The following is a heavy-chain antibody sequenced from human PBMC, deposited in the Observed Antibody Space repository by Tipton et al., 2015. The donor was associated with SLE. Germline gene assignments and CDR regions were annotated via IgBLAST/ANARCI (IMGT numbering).Heavy chain of an antibody. CDR3: ARGGASVLIRNCYFDY. J-gene: IGHJ4*02. CDR2: INHSGGT. D-gene: IGHD2-8*01. CDR1: GGSFSGYY. V-gene: IGHV4-34*01. Sequence: TLSLTCAVYGGSFSGYYWSWIRQPPGKGLEWIGEINHSGGTNYNPSLKSRVTISVDTSKNQFSLKLSSVTAADTAVYFCARGGASVLIRNCYFDYWGQGSLVTVSS.